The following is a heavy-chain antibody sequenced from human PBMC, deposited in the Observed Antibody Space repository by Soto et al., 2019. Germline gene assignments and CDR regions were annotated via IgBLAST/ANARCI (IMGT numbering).Heavy chain of an antibody. CDR3: GRESGETWDYEAS. V-gene: IGHV4-4*07. D-gene: IGHD1-7*01. Sequence: PSETLSLTCTVSGGSISSYRWSWIRQPAGKGLEWIGRLNTYGNTHYNPSLKSRVTVSVDTSRNQFFPTLRSVTDADSAVYHCGRESGETWDYEASWGQGTPVTVSS. J-gene: IGHJ5*02. CDR1: GGSISSYR. CDR2: LNTYGNT.